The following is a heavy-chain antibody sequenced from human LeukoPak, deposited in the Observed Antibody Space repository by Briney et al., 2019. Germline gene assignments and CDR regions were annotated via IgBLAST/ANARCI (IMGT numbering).Heavy chain of an antibody. D-gene: IGHD3-22*01. Sequence: GSLRLSCAASGFTFSNYAMTWVRQAPGKGLEWVSTITGSDDKTYFADSVKGRFIISRDYSKNTLYLQLYSLGSEDTATYYCAKGPQLGSGYHPDYWGQGTLVTVSS. CDR1: GFTFSNYA. CDR3: AKGPQLGSGYHPDY. V-gene: IGHV3-23*01. CDR2: ITGSDDKT. J-gene: IGHJ4*02.